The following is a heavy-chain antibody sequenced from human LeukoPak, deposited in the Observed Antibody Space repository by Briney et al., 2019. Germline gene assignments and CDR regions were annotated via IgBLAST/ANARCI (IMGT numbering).Heavy chain of an antibody. CDR1: GYSISSGYY. Sequence: SETLSLTCAVSGYSISSGYYWGWIRQPPGKGLEWIGSIYHSGSTYYSPSLKSRVTMSIDTSKNQFSLKLSSVTAADTAIYYCARTSATSDHWGQGALVTVSS. J-gene: IGHJ4*02. CDR2: IYHSGST. V-gene: IGHV4-38-2*01. CDR3: ARTSATSDH.